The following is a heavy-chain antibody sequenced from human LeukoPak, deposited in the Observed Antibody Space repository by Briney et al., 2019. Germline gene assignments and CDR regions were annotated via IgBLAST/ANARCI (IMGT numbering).Heavy chain of an antibody. D-gene: IGHD3-3*01. CDR3: ARQGYYDFWSGYGHHFDY. J-gene: IGHJ4*02. CDR1: GYRFTGYS. CDR2: LYLVDSAT. V-gene: IGHV5-51*01. Sequence: LGGPLNSSCQSFGYRFTGYSIGGSAKIQGRGWRGLGILYLVDSATSYSPYFQGQVTISADKSISTAYLQWTRLQASDTAMYYCARQGYYDFWSGYGHHFDYWGQGTLVTVSS.